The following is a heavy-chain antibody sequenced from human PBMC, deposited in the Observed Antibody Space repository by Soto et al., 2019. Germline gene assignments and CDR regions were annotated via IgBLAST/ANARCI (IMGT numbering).Heavy chain of an antibody. V-gene: IGHV3-13*01. CDR2: IGTAGDT. Sequence: PVGSVRLSCAASAFTFSSYDMRWVRQATGKGLEWVSAIGTAGDTYYPGSVKGRFTISRENAKNSLYLQMNSLRAGDTAVYYCARFGGRITIFGVVNDYGMDVWGQGTTVTVSS. D-gene: IGHD3-3*01. CDR3: ARFGGRITIFGVVNDYGMDV. J-gene: IGHJ6*02. CDR1: AFTFSSYD.